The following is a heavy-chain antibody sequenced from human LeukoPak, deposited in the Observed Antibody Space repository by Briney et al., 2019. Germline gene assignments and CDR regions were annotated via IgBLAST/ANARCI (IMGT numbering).Heavy chain of an antibody. CDR3: ARAPGVVAPAATPRKPYYYYYMDV. D-gene: IGHD2-2*02. CDR1: GYSFTRYW. CDR2: IYPGDSDT. V-gene: IGHV5-51*01. J-gene: IGHJ6*03. Sequence: GESLKISCKGCGYSFTRYWIGSVRQMPGKGLEWMGIIYPGDSDTRYSPSFQGQVTISADKSISTAYLQWSSLKASDTAVYYCARAPGVVAPAATPRKPYYYYYMDVWGKGTTVTVSS.